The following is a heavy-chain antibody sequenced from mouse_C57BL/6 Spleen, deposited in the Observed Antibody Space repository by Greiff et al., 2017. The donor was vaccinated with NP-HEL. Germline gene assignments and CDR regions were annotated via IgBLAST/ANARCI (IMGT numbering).Heavy chain of an antibody. Sequence: EVKLVESGGGLVKPGGSLKLSCAASGFTFSSYAMSWVRQTPEKRLEWVATISDGGSYTYYPDNVKGRFTISRDNAKNNPYLQMSHLKSEDTAMYYCARDKSAQATSFAYWGQGTLVTVSA. CDR3: ARDKSAQATSFAY. CDR2: ISDGGSYT. CDR1: GFTFSSYA. V-gene: IGHV5-4*01. D-gene: IGHD3-2*02. J-gene: IGHJ3*01.